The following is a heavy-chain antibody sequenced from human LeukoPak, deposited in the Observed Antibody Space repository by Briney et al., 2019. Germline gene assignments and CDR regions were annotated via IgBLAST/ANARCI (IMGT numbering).Heavy chain of an antibody. Sequence: SETLSLTCTVSGGSISNYYWNWIRQSPGKGLEWIGYVLSSGSTHHNPSLTSRISLSVDTSKNQFSLKLSSVTAADTAVYYCARRVISEFSIDKGNWLDPWGQGTLVTVSS. CDR1: GGSISNYY. J-gene: IGHJ5*02. CDR3: ARRVISEFSIDKGNWLDP. D-gene: IGHD3-3*02. CDR2: VLSSGST. V-gene: IGHV4-4*09.